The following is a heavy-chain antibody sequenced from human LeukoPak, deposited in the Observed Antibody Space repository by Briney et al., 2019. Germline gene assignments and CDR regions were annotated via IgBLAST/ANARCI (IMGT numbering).Heavy chain of an antibody. CDR1: GYTFTSYG. CDR3: ARSVLSWYSSGLDAFDI. CDR2: ISAYNGNT. D-gene: IGHD6-19*01. Sequence: RASVKVSCKASGYTFTSYGVSWVRQAPGQGLEWMGWISAYNGNTNYAQKLQGRVTMTTDTSTSTAYMELRSLRSDDTAVYYCARSVLSWYSSGLDAFDIWGQGTMVTVSS. J-gene: IGHJ3*02. V-gene: IGHV1-18*01.